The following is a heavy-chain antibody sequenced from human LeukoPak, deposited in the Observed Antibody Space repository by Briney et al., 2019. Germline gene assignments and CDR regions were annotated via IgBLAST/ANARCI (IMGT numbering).Heavy chain of an antibody. CDR3: ARATIAVAPWDY. V-gene: IGHV1-2*02. CDR2: INPNSGGT. CDR1: GYTFTSYG. D-gene: IGHD6-19*01. J-gene: IGHJ4*02. Sequence: ASVKVSCKAFGYTFTSYGITWVRQAPGQGLEWMGWINPNSGGTNYAQKFQGRVTMTRDTSISTAYMELSRLRSDDTAVYYCARATIAVAPWDYWGQGTLVTVSS.